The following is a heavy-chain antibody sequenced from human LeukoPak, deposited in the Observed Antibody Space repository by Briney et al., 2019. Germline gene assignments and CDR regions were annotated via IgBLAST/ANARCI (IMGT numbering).Heavy chain of an antibody. CDR1: GFTLSSFG. CDR2: ISYDGSNK. Sequence: PGRSLRLSCAASGFTLSSFGMHWVRQAPGKGLEWLAVISYDGSNKYYADSVKGRFTISRDYSKNTLYLQMDSLRAEDTAVYYCAKDFRSGHYDYWGQGTLVTVSS. V-gene: IGHV3-30*18. CDR3: AKDFRSGHYDY. J-gene: IGHJ4*02. D-gene: IGHD3-22*01.